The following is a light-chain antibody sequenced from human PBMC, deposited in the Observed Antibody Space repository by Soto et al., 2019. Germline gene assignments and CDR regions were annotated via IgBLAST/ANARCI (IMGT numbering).Light chain of an antibody. CDR3: QQYGTSHRT. Sequence: EIVLTQSPDTLSLSPLXXATLSCRTSQSVSSNYLAWYQQKPAQAPRLLIYGASSRATGIPDRFSGSGSGTDFTLTISRLEPEDLAVYYCQQYGTSHRTFGQGTKVDIK. CDR2: GAS. V-gene: IGKV3-20*01. J-gene: IGKJ1*01. CDR1: QSVSSNY.